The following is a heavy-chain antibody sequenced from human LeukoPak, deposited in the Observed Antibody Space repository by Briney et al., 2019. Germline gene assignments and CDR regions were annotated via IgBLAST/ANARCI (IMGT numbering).Heavy chain of an antibody. CDR3: ARSGIVTGTATGFDY. CDR2: IFPGDSET. J-gene: IGHJ4*02. V-gene: IGHV5-51*01. CDR1: GYTFTIYW. D-gene: IGHD1-1*01. Sequence: GESLKISCKGSGYTFTIYWIGWVRQMPGKGLEWMGIIFPGDSETRYSPSFQGQVTISAEKSISPAYLQWSSLKASDTAMYYCARSGIVTGTATGFDYWGQGTLVTVSS.